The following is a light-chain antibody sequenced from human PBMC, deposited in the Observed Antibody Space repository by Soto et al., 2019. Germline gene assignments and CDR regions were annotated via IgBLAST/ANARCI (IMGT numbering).Light chain of an antibody. CDR3: MQGLRPMYT. CDR2: LGS. V-gene: IGKV2-28*01. J-gene: IGKJ2*01. Sequence: IARTQSPLSLSVTAVEPPSISCISIHTLLHSNGYNYWNWYLQKPGQPPQLLIYLGSNRASGVPDRFSGSGSGTDFKLKINRVQAEDVGVFYCMQGLRPMYTFGQGTKVDI. CDR1: HTLLHSNGYNY.